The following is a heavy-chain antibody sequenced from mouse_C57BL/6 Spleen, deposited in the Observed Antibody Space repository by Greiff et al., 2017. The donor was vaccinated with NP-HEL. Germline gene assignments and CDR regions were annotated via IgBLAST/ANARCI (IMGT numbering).Heavy chain of an antibody. J-gene: IGHJ4*01. V-gene: IGHV5-15*01. CDR3: ARLITIYDGYSYYAMDY. D-gene: IGHD2-3*01. CDR2: ISNLAYSI. CDR1: GFTFSDYG. Sequence: EVMLVESGGGLVQPGGSLKLSCAASGFTFSDYGMAWVRQAPRKGPEWVAFISNLAYSIYYADTVTGRFTISRENAKNTLYLEMSSLRSEDTAMYYCARLITIYDGYSYYAMDYWGQGTSVTVSS.